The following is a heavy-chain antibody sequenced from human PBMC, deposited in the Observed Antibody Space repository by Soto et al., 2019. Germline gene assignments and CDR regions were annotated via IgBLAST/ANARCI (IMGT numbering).Heavy chain of an antibody. V-gene: IGHV3-9*01. CDR3: ANGMGPYSGYDYKAGGFDY. J-gene: IGHJ4*02. Sequence: GGSLRLSCAASGFTFDDYAMHWVRQAPGKGLEWVSGISWNSGSIGYADSVKGRFTISRDNAKNSLYLQMNSLRAEDTALYYCANGMGPYSGYDYKAGGFDYWGQGTLVTVSS. CDR1: GFTFDDYA. CDR2: ISWNSGSI. D-gene: IGHD5-12*01.